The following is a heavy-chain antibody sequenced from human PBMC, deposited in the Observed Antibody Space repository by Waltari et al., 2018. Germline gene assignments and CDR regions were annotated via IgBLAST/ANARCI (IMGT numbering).Heavy chain of an antibody. CDR3: ARARGNSGGYYFDY. CDR1: GGSISSDY. D-gene: IGHD2-21*02. V-gene: IGHV4-59*01. Sequence: QVQLQDSGPGLVKPSETLSLTCTVSGGSISSDYWSWIRHPPGKGLEWIGYIYYSGSTNYNPSLKSRVTISLDTSKNQFSLKLSSVTAADTAVYYCARARGNSGGYYFDYWGQGTRVTVSS. CDR2: IYYSGST. J-gene: IGHJ4*02.